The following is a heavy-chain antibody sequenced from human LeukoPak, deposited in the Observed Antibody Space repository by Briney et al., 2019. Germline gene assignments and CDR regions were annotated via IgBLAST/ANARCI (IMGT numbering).Heavy chain of an antibody. V-gene: IGHV1-2*06. CDR1: GYTFTGYY. CDR3: ARARLYCSGGSCYRRDDAFDI. CDR2: INPNSGGT. D-gene: IGHD2-15*01. Sequence: GASVKVSCKASGYTFTGYYMHWVRQAPGQGLEWMGRINPNSGGTNYAQKFQGRVTMTRDTSISTAYMELSRLRSDDTAVYYCARARLYCSGGSCYRRDDAFDIWGQGTMVTVSS. J-gene: IGHJ3*02.